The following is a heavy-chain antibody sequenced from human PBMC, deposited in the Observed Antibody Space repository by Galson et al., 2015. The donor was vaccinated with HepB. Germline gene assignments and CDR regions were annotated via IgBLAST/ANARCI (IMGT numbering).Heavy chain of an antibody. CDR3: ARDLWFGELLNYYGLDV. CDR2: ISTSSSYI. J-gene: IGHJ6*02. Sequence: SLRLSCAASGFTFSSYNMNWVRQAPGKGLEWVSCISTSSSYIYYADSVRGRFTISRDNAKNSLYLQMNSLRAEDTAVYFCARDLWFGELLNYYGLDVWGQGTTVIVSS. V-gene: IGHV3-21*01. CDR1: GFTFSSYN. D-gene: IGHD3-10*01.